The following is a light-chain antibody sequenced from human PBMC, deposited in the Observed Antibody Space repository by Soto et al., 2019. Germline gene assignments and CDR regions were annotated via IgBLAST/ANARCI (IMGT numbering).Light chain of an antibody. CDR2: WAS. V-gene: IGKV4-1*01. CDR3: QQYYSTPLT. CDR1: QSVLYSSNNKRY. Sequence: DIVMTQSTDSLAVSLGERATINCKSSQSVLYSSNNKRYLTWYQQKPGQPPKLLIYWASPRESGVPARFSGSGSGTDFTLAISSLQAEDVAVYYCQQYYSTPLTFGGGNKVDIK. J-gene: IGKJ4*01.